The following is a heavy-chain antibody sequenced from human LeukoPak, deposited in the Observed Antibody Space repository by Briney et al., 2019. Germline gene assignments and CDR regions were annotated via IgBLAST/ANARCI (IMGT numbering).Heavy chain of an antibody. V-gene: IGHV3-7*01. Sequence: GGSLRLSCEGSGFTFSNYWMGWVRQAPGKGLQWVANIKTDGSEKYYVDSVKGRFTISRDNAKNSLYLQMNSLRAEDTAVYYCARDRVDTAMVAFDYWGQGTLVTVSS. D-gene: IGHD5-18*01. CDR1: GFTFSNYW. CDR2: IKTDGSEK. J-gene: IGHJ4*02. CDR3: ARDRVDTAMVAFDY.